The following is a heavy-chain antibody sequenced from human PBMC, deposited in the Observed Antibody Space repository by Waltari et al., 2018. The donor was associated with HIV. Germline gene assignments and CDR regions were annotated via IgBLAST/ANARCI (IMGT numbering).Heavy chain of an antibody. CDR2: IYYSGST. D-gene: IGHD1-26*01. J-gene: IGHJ2*01. V-gene: IGHV4-39*01. CDR1: GGSISSSSYY. CDR3: ASPPRVGATIAWYFDL. Sequence: QLQLQESGPGLVKPSETLSLTCTVSGGSISSSSYYWGWIRQPPGKGLEWIGSIYYSGSTYYNPSLKSRVTISVDTSKNQFSLKLSSVTAADTAVYYCASPPRVGATIAWYFDLWGRGTLVTVSS.